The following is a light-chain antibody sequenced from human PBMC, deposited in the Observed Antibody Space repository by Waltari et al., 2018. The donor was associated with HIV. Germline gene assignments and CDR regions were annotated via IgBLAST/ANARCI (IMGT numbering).Light chain of an antibody. V-gene: IGLV2-11*01. Sequence: QSALTQPRSVSGSPGQSVTISCTRTGSDDGNFNFVSWYQHLPANPPKILIYDVTKRPSRVPDRFSGSKSGDTASLTISGLQAEDEADYYCSSYTSSSTRVFGGGTKLTVL. J-gene: IGLJ3*02. CDR1: GSDDGNFNF. CDR2: DVT. CDR3: SSYTSSSTRV.